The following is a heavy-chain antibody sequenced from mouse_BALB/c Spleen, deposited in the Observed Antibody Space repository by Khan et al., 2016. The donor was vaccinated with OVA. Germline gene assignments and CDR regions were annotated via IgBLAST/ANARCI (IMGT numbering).Heavy chain of an antibody. D-gene: IGHD1-1*01. CDR3: TRKDYYGSSRRYFDV. J-gene: IGHJ1*01. CDR1: GYTFTSYY. V-gene: IGHV1S81*02. CDR2: INPSNGGT. Sequence: VQLQQSGAELVKPGASVKLSCKASGYTFTSYYMYWVKQRPGQGLEWIGEINPSNGGTNFNEKFKSKATLTVDKLSSTAYMQISSLTSEDSAVYYCTRKDYYGSSRRYFDVWGAGTTVTVSS.